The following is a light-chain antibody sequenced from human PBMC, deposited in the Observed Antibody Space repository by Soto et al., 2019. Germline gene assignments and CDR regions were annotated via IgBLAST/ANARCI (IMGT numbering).Light chain of an antibody. V-gene: IGLV1-47*01. CDR2: RSD. Sequence: QSVLTQPPSASGTPGQRVTISCSGSSSNIGSNQVYWYQQFPGTAPKLLMYRSDQRPSGVPDRFSGSKSGTSASLAISGLRSDDEADYYCSARDDSLSGVVFGGGTKLTVL. J-gene: IGLJ2*01. CDR1: SSNIGSNQ. CDR3: SARDDSLSGVV.